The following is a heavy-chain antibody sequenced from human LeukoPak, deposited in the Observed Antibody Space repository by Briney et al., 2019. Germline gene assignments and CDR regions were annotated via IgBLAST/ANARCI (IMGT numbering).Heavy chain of an antibody. J-gene: IGHJ4*02. CDR3: ASHRSSWYYFDY. CDR2: IYYSGST. Sequence: SETLSLTCTVSGGSISSYYWSWIRQPPGKGLEWIGYIYYSGSTNYNPSLKSRVTISVDTSKNQFSLKLSSVTAADTAVYYCASHRSSWYYFDYWGQGTLVTVSS. V-gene: IGHV4-59*08. D-gene: IGHD6-13*01. CDR1: GGSISSYY.